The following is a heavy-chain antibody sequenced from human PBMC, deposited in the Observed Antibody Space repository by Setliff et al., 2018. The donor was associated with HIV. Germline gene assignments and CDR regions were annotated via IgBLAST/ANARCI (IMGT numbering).Heavy chain of an antibody. J-gene: IGHJ4*02. CDR2: MYYTGNT. V-gene: IGHV4-39*01. CDR1: RGSISSGGYY. Sequence: PSETLSLTCTVSRGSISSGGYYWGWIRQPPGKGLEWIGNMYYTGNTYHNPSLKSRVTISVDTSKNQFSLKLSSVTAADTAVYYCASSPIITNGYYFDYWGPGTLVTVSS. CDR3: ASSPIITNGYYFDY. D-gene: IGHD2-8*01.